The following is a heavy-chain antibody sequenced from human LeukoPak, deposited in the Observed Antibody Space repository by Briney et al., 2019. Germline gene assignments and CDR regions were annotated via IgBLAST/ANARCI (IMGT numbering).Heavy chain of an antibody. D-gene: IGHD3-10*01. Sequence: NPSETLSLTCTVSGGSISSSSYYWGWIRQPPGKGLEWIGSIHYSGSTNYNPALKSRVTISIDTSKNQLSLRLTSVTAADTAVYYCARAIWFGEGHDYWGQGTLVTVSS. V-gene: IGHV4-39*07. CDR1: GGSISSSSYY. J-gene: IGHJ4*02. CDR2: IHYSGST. CDR3: ARAIWFGEGHDY.